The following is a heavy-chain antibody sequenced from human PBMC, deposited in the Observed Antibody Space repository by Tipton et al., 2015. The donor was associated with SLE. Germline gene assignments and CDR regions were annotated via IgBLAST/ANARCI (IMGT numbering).Heavy chain of an antibody. Sequence: SLRLSCTASGFGFSTKTMTWVRQAPGKGLEFVSAITGSGRGTYSANSVTGRFTISRDNSNNTVFLQMNGLRAEDTAIYFCAKASSMITFGGLMGDWFESWGQGILVTVSS. CDR2: ITGSGRGT. CDR1: GFGFSTKT. V-gene: IGHV3-23*01. CDR3: AKASSMITFGGLMGDWFES. J-gene: IGHJ5*01. D-gene: IGHD3-16*01.